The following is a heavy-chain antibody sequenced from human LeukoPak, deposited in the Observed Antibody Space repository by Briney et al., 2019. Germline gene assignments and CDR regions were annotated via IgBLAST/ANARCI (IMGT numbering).Heavy chain of an antibody. V-gene: IGHV3-23*01. D-gene: IGHD6-13*01. CDR3: ARHGSWSFDY. CDR1: GFTFSSHA. Sequence: PGGSLRLSCAASGFTFSSHAMSWVRQAPGKELEWVSAITSGSGSNVYYTDSLKGRFTISRDNSKNTLYLQMNSLRAEDTAVYYCARHGSWSFDYWGQGTLVTVSA. J-gene: IGHJ4*02. CDR2: ITSGSGSNV.